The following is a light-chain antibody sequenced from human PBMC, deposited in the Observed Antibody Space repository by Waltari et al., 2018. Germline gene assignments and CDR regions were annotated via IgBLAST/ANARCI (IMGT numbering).Light chain of an antibody. CDR2: DVN. Sequence: QSALPQPRSVSGSPGQSVTISCTGTSSDIGAYNSVSWYQHHPGKAPKLIIYDVNKRPSGVPDRFSGSRSGYSASLTISGLHTADEADFYCCAYVGTSARYVFGTGTKVTVL. CDR3: CAYVGTSARYV. V-gene: IGLV2-11*01. CDR1: SSDIGAYNS. J-gene: IGLJ1*01.